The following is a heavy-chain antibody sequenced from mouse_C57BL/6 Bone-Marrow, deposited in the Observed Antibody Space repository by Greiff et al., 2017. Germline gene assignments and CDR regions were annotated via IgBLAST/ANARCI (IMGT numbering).Heavy chain of an antibody. J-gene: IGHJ3*01. V-gene: IGHV1-80*01. D-gene: IGHD1-1*01. Sequence: VQVVESGAELVKPGASVKISSKASAYAFSSYWMNWVKPRPGKGLEWIGQIYPGDGDTNYNGKFKGKATLTADKSSSTAYMQLSSLTSEDSAVYFCARGTTVVATDWFAYWGQGTLVTVSA. CDR3: ARGTTVVATDWFAY. CDR1: AYAFSSYW. CDR2: IYPGDGDT.